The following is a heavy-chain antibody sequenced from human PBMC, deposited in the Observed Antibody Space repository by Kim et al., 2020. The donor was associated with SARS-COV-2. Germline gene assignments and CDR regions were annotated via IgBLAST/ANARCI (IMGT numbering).Heavy chain of an antibody. Sequence: SETLSLTCTVSGGSISSGGYYWSWIRQHPGKGLEWIGYIYYSGSTYYNPSLKSRVTISVDTSKNQFSLKLSSVTAADTAVYYCARERITMVRGVIGGRRAFDIWGQGTMVTVSS. D-gene: IGHD3-10*01. V-gene: IGHV4-31*03. CDR1: GGSISSGGYY. CDR3: ARERITMVRGVIGGRRAFDI. J-gene: IGHJ3*02. CDR2: IYYSGST.